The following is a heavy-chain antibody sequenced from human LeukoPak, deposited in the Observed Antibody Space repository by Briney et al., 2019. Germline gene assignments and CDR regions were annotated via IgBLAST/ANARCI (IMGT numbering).Heavy chain of an antibody. CDR1: GYTFTGYY. CDR2: INPNSGGT. J-gene: IGHJ4*02. CDR3: ARDREWRSSPTGEFDY. V-gene: IGHV1-2*02. D-gene: IGHD6-13*01. Sequence: GASVKVSCKASGYTFTGYYMHWVRQAPGQGLEWMGWINPNSGGTNYAQKFQGRVTMTGDTSISTAYMELSRLRSDDTAVYYCARDREWRSSPTGEFDYWGQGTLVTVSS.